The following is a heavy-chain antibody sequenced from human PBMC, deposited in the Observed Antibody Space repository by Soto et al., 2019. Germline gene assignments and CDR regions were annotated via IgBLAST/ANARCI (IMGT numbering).Heavy chain of an antibody. Sequence: QVQLVQSGAEVKKPGASMKVSCKASGYTFTSYGISWVRQAPGQGLEWMGWISAYNGNTKYAQKLQGRVTMTTDTSPTTPYMELSRRRSDDTAVYFCARDPASFDYWGQGTLVTVSS. J-gene: IGHJ4*02. CDR1: GYTFTSYG. CDR2: ISAYNGNT. CDR3: ARDPASFDY. V-gene: IGHV1-18*01.